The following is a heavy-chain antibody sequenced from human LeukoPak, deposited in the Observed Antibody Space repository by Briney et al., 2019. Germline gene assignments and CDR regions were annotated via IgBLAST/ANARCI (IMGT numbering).Heavy chain of an antibody. J-gene: IGHJ6*03. D-gene: IGHD3-16*01. CDR2: INHSGST. CDR1: GGSFSGYY. CDR3: ARVVDPGGYYYFYYMDV. V-gene: IGHV4-34*01. Sequence: SETLSLTCAVYGGSFSGYYWSWVRQPPGKGLEWIGEINHSGSTNYNPSLKSRVTISVDTSKNQLSLKLSSVTAADTAVYYCARVVDPGGYYYFYYMDVWGKGTTVTISS.